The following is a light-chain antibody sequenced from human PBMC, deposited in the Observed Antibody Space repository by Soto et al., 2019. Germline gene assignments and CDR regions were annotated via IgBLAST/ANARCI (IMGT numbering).Light chain of an antibody. CDR3: QKYNSYWS. V-gene: IGKV1-5*03. CDR2: KAS. J-gene: IGKJ1*01. Sequence: DIQMTQSPSTLSASVGDRVTITCRASQSISSWLAWYQQKPGKAPKLLIYKASNLETGDPSRFSGGESGRECTFTFSTPESRHSPTYSFQKYNSYWSFGQGTK. CDR1: QSISSW.